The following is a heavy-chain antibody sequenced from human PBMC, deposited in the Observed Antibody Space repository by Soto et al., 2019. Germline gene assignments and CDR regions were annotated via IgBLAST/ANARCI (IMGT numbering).Heavy chain of an antibody. J-gene: IGHJ6*02. CDR1: GFTFSDYY. D-gene: IGHD5-12*01. CDR2: ISSSGSTI. CDR3: ARDWGDGYNYYYGMDV. Sequence: GGSLRLSCAASGFTFSDYYMSWIRQAPGKGLEWVSYISSSGSTIYYADSVKGRFTISRDNAKNSLYLQMNSLRAEDTAVYYCARDWGDGYNYYYGMDVWGQGTTVTVSS. V-gene: IGHV3-11*01.